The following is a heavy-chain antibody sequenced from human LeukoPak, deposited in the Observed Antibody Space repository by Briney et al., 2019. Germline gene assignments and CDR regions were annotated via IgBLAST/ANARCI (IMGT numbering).Heavy chain of an antibody. V-gene: IGHV3-21*01. D-gene: IGHD6-13*01. Sequence: PGGSLRLSCAASGFTFSSYGMNWVRQAPGKGLDWVSFISSSGSSITYADSVKGRFTISRDNVKNSLYLQMNSLRAEDTAVYYCASGPYSSSWYPGADYWGQGTLVTVSS. CDR1: GFTFSSYG. CDR2: ISSSGSSI. J-gene: IGHJ4*02. CDR3: ASGPYSSSWYPGADY.